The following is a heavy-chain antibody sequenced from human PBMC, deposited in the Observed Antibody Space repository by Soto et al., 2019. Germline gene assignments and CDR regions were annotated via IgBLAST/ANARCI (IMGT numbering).Heavy chain of an antibody. CDR2: IDPSDSYT. V-gene: IGHV5-10-1*01. Sequence: PXXSLKISFKGSGYSFTSYWIRWVLQMPGKGLEWMGRIDPSDSYTNYSPSFQGHVTISADKSISTAYLQWSSLKASDTAMYYCARLQAAAGDNDLTFDYWGQGTLVTVSS. CDR1: GYSFTSYW. D-gene: IGHD6-13*01. CDR3: ARLQAAAGDNDLTFDY. J-gene: IGHJ4*02.